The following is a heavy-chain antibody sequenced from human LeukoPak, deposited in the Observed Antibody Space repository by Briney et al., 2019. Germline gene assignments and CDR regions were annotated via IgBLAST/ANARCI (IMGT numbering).Heavy chain of an antibody. Sequence: SVKVSCKASGGTFSSYGISWVRQAPGQGLEWMGGIIPIFGTANYAQKFQGRVTITADESTSTAYMELSSLRSEDTAVYYCAREGYDILTGYHYGQNWFDPWGQGTLVTVSS. V-gene: IGHV1-69*01. CDR2: IIPIFGTA. CDR1: GGTFSSYG. D-gene: IGHD3-9*01. CDR3: AREGYDILTGYHYGQNWFDP. J-gene: IGHJ5*02.